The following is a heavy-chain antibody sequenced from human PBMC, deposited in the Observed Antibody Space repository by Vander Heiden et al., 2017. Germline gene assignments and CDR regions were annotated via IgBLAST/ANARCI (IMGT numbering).Heavy chain of an antibody. CDR2: ISYSGST. D-gene: IGHD3-22*01. CDR3: ATLTYYYDSSGYYYPIY. V-gene: IGHV4-39*01. Sequence: QLQLQESGPGLVQPSETLSPTCIVSGGSISGSGYYWGWIRQAPGKGLEWIGSISYSGSTKYSPSLKSRVTISVDTSKNQFSLILSSVTAADTAVYYCATLTYYYDSSGYYYPIYWGQGALVTVSS. J-gene: IGHJ4*02. CDR1: GGSISGSGYY.